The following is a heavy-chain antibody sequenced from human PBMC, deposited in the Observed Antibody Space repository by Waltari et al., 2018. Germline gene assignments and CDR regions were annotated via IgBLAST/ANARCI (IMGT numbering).Heavy chain of an antibody. CDR1: GYTFTSYD. V-gene: IGHV1-8*01. Sequence: QVQLVQSGAEVKKPGAPVTVSCKASGYTFTSYDINWVRQATGQGLEWMGWMNPNSGNTSYAQKFQGRVTMTRNTSISTAYMELSSLRPEDTAVYYCAKVPGTSQLYYLDNWGQGTLVTVSS. CDR3: AKVPGTSQLYYLDN. CDR2: MNPNSGNT. J-gene: IGHJ4*02. D-gene: IGHD1-1*01.